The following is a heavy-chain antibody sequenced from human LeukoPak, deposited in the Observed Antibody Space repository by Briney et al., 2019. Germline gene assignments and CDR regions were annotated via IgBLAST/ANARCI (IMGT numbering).Heavy chain of an antibody. J-gene: IGHJ4*02. V-gene: IGHV4-34*01. D-gene: IGHD3-3*01. CDR1: GGSFSGYY. CDR2: INHSGST. CDR3: ARGPGFWSGYSLDY. Sequence: SETLSLTCAVYGGSFSGYYWSWIRQPPGKGLEGIGEINHSGSTNYNPSLKTRVTISVDTSKNQFSLKLSLVTAADAAVYYRARGPGFWSGYSLDYGGQGTMVTVSS.